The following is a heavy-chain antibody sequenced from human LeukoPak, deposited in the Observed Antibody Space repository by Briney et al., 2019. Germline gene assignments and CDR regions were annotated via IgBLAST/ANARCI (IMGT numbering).Heavy chain of an antibody. CDR3: CSGSYYFGY. CDR2: IYYSGST. V-gene: IGHV4-59*01. J-gene: IGHJ4*02. D-gene: IGHD3-10*02. CDR1: GGSISSYY. Sequence: PSETLSLTCTVSGGSISSYYWSWIRQPPGKGLEWIGYIYYSGSTNYNPSLKSRVTISVDTSKNQFSLKLSSVTAADTAVYYCCSGSYYFGYWGQGTLVTVSS.